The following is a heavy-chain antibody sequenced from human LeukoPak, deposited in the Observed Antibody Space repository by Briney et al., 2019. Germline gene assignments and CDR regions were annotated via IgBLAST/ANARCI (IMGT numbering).Heavy chain of an antibody. CDR2: ISSGSSTI. CDR3: ARDWYFDY. J-gene: IGHJ4*02. CDR1: GSIFSSYS. V-gene: IGHV3-48*02. Sequence: GGSLRLSCAASGSIFSSYSINWVRQAQEKGLEWVSYISSGSSTIYYADSVKGRFTISRDNAKNSLYLQMNSLRDEDTAVYYCARDWYFDYWGQGTLVTVSS.